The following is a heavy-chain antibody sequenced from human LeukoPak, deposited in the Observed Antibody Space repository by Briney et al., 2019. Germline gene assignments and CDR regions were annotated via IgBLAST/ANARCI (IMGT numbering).Heavy chain of an antibody. J-gene: IGHJ4*02. CDR2: ISYDGSNK. CDR3: AKGSGVGDYYFDY. Sequence: GGSLRLSCAASGFTFSSYGMHWVRQAPGKGLEWVAVISYDGSNKYYADSVKGRFTISRDNSKNTLYLQMNSLRAEDTAVYYCAKGSGVGDYYFDYWGQGTLVTVSS. V-gene: IGHV3-30*18. D-gene: IGHD3-10*01. CDR1: GFTFSSYG.